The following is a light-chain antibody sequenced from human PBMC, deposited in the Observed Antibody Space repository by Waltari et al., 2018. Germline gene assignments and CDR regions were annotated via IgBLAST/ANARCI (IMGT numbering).Light chain of an antibody. J-gene: IGKJ1*01. V-gene: IGKV3-15*01. CDR2: AAS. CDR1: QSVSSN. Sequence: EIVMTQSPATLSVPPGDRATLSCRASQSVSSNLAWYQQHPGQAPRLLIYAASTRATGVPARFSGSGSGTDFTLTISSLQSEDFAVYYCQQYNGWPRPFGQGTTVEI. CDR3: QQYNGWPRP.